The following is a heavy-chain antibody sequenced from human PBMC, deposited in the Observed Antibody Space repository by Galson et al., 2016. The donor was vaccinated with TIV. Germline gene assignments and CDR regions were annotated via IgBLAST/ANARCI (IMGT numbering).Heavy chain of an antibody. CDR3: AREADCSSGTCYSRAFDD. J-gene: IGHJ4*02. CDR1: GYTFGNYG. D-gene: IGHD2-2*02. V-gene: IGHV1-18*04. Sequence: SVKVSCKASGYTFGNYGISWMRQAPGQGLEWVGWISASNGDTNYARTFQGRITMPNETFTSTVLMEFMSLRSEDTAVFYCAREADCSSGTCYSRAFDDWGQGTPVTVSS. CDR2: ISASNGDT.